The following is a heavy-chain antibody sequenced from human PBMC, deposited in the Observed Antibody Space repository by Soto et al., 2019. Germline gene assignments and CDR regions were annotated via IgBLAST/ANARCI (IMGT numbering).Heavy chain of an antibody. CDR2: IIPIFGNT. J-gene: IGHJ5*02. D-gene: IGHD3-22*01. V-gene: IGHV1-18*01. CDR3: ARRFHYYDSSGYYYEGWFDP. Sequence: ASVKVSCKASGGTFSSYAISWVRQAPGQGLEWMGGIIPIFGNTNYAQKLQGRVTMTTDTSTSTAYMELRSLRSDDTAVYYCARRFHYYDSSGYYYEGWFDPWGQGTLVTVSS. CDR1: GGTFSSYA.